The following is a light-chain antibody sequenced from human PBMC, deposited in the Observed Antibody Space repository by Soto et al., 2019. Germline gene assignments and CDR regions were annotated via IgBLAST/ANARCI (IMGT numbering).Light chain of an antibody. CDR3: ASYTSSSTSVI. CDR2: DVA. Sequence: QSALTQPRSVSGSPGQSVTISCTGTRRDVGGYNYVSWYQQHPGKVPKLMIFDVAKRPSGVPDRFSGSKSGNTASLTISGLQAEDEADYYCASYTSSSTSVIFGRGTKVTVL. J-gene: IGLJ2*01. V-gene: IGLV2-11*01. CDR1: RRDVGGYNY.